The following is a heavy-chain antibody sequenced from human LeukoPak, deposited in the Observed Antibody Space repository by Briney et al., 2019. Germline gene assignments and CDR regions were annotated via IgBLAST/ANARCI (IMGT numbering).Heavy chain of an antibody. J-gene: IGHJ4*02. CDR3: AGSFEYSSSFPRLFDY. CDR1: GGSISSGGYY. CDR2: IYHSGST. Sequence: PSETPSLTCTVSGGSISSGGYYWSWIRQPPGKGLEWIGYIYHSGSTYYNPSLKSRVTISVDRSKNQFSLRLSSVTAADTAVYYCAGSFEYSSSFPRLFDYWGQGTLVTVSS. V-gene: IGHV4-30-2*01. D-gene: IGHD6-6*01.